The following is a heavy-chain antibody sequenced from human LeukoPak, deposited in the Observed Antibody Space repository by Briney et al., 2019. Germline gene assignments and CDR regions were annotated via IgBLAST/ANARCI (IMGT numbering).Heavy chain of an antibody. CDR3: ARRPTVTTPLTA. CDR2: IGASGESA. J-gene: IGHJ5*02. CDR1: GFTFSVAA. V-gene: IGHV3-23*01. D-gene: IGHD4-17*01. Sequence: GGSLRLSRAASGFTFSVAAMTWVRQAPGKGLEWVSLIGASGESAYYADSVKGRFTISRDNSKNTLSLQMNSLRAEDTAVYYCARRPTVTTPLTAWGQGTLVTVSS.